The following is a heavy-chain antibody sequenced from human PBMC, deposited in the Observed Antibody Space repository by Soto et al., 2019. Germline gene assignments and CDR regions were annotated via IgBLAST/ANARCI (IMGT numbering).Heavy chain of an antibody. Sequence: QVQLQESGPGLVKHSETLSLTCTVSGGSISSYYWSWIRQPPGKGLEWIGYIYYSGSTNYNPSLKSRVTISVDTSKNQFSLKLSSVTAADTAVYYCARRSDNYGDYVWWFDPWGQGPLVTVSS. D-gene: IGHD4-17*01. J-gene: IGHJ5*02. CDR1: GGSISSYY. CDR2: IYYSGST. V-gene: IGHV4-59*08. CDR3: ARRSDNYGDYVWWFDP.